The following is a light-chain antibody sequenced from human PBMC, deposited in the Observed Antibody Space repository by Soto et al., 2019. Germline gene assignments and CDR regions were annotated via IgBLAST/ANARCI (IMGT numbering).Light chain of an antibody. J-gene: IGKJ1*01. CDR3: QQYNSYSTWT. Sequence: DSQMTQSPSTLSASVGDRVTITCRASQSISSWLAWYQQKPGKAPKLLIYDASSLESGVPSRFSGSGSGTEFTLTISSLQPDDFATYYCQQYNSYSTWTLGQGTKVDIK. CDR2: DAS. V-gene: IGKV1-5*01. CDR1: QSISSW.